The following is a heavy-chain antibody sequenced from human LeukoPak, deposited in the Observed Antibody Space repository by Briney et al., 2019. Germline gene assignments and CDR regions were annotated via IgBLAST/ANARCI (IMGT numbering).Heavy chain of an antibody. J-gene: IGHJ4*02. CDR1: GFTFDGYA. Sequence: GGSLRLSCAASGFTFDGYAMHWVRQAPGKGLEWVSLISGDGGSTYYADSVKGRFTISRDNSKNSLYLQMNSLRTEDTALHYCAKSSIAAAFDYWGQGTLVTVSS. D-gene: IGHD6-13*01. V-gene: IGHV3-43*02. CDR3: AKSSIAAAFDY. CDR2: ISGDGGST.